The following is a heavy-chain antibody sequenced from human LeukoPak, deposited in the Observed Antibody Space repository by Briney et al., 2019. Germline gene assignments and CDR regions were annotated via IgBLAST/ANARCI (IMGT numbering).Heavy chain of an antibody. D-gene: IGHD6-13*01. CDR2: VYYSGST. J-gene: IGHJ4*02. CDR3: ARADYSSSWFLDY. CDR1: GGSISSGGYY. V-gene: IGHV4-31*03. Sequence: PSETLSLTCTVSGGSISSGGYYWSWIRQHPGKGLEWTAYVYYSGSTYYNPSLKSRVTISVDTSKNQFSLKLSSVTAADTAVYYCARADYSSSWFLDYWGQRTLATVSS.